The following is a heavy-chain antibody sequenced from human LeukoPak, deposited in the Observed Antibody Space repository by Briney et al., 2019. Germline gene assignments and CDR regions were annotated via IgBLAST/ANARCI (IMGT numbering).Heavy chain of an antibody. J-gene: IGHJ3*02. V-gene: IGHV1-69*04. Sequence: ASLKVPCKASGGTFSTYAINWVRQAPGQGLEWMGRIIPILGIANYAQKFQGRVTITADKSTTTAYMELSSPGSEDTAVYYCARDYGETTAFDIWGQGTMVTVST. CDR1: GGTFSTYA. CDR2: IIPILGIA. CDR3: ARDYGETTAFDI. D-gene: IGHD1-1*01.